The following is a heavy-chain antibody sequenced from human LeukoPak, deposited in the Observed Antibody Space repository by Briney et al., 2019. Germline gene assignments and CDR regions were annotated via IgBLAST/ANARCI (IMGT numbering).Heavy chain of an antibody. J-gene: IGHJ6*02. V-gene: IGHV4-4*02. Sequence: PSETLSLTCTISGGSISTSNWWSWARQPPGKGLEWIGEIYHSGSTNYNPPLKSRVTISVDKSKNQFSLKLSSVTAADTAVYYCARGSGTIFWYYGMDVWGQGTTVTVSS. CDR3: ARGSGTIFWYYGMDV. CDR2: IYHSGST. CDR1: GGSISTSNW. D-gene: IGHD3-9*01.